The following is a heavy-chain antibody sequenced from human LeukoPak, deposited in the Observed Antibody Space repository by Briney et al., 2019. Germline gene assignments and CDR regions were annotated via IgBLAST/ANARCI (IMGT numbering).Heavy chain of an antibody. CDR2: IYYSGSI. D-gene: IGHD1-26*01. V-gene: IGHV4-59*08. Sequence: SETLSLTCTVSGGSITSYYWSWIRQPPGKGLEWIGYIYYSGSINYIPSLKSRVTISVDTSKNQFSLKLSSVTAADTAVYYCARYTRGRNGMDVWGQGTTVTVSS. J-gene: IGHJ6*02. CDR1: GGSITSYY. CDR3: ARYTRGRNGMDV.